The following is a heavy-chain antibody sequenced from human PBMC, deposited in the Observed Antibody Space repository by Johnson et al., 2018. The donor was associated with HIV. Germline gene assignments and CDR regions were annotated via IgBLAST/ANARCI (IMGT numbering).Heavy chain of an antibody. CDR2: IYSGGST. V-gene: IGHV3-53*01. J-gene: IGHJ3*02. D-gene: IGHD2-8*02. Sequence: VQLVESGGGVVQPGRSLILSCAASGFTVSSNYMNWVRQAPGKGLEWVSVIYSGGSTYYADSVKGRFTISRDNSKNTLYLQMNSLRAEDTAVYYCAKDVEYCTGGVCPYDAFDIWGQGTMVTVSS. CDR3: AKDVEYCTGGVCPYDAFDI. CDR1: GFTVSSNY.